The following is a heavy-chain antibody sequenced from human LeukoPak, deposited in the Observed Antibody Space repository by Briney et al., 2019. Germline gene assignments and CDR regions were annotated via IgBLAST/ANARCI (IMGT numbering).Heavy chain of an antibody. CDR1: GFTFSSYA. Sequence: PGRSLRLSCAASGFTFSSYAMHWVRQAPGKGLEWVAVISYDGSNKYYADSVKGRFTISRDNSKNTLYLQMNSLRAEDTAVYYCAKTLSRIAAAEVGYWGQGTLVTVSS. CDR2: ISYDGSNK. D-gene: IGHD6-13*01. CDR3: AKTLSRIAAAEVGY. J-gene: IGHJ4*02. V-gene: IGHV3-30-3*02.